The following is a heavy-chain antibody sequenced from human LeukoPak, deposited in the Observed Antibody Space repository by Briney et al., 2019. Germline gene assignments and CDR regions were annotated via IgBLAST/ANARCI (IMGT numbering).Heavy chain of an antibody. CDR1: GGTFSSYA. J-gene: IGHJ6*03. D-gene: IGHD6-13*01. V-gene: IGHV1-69*05. CDR3: ARDVPIAAAGTGYYYYYMDV. Sequence: ASVKVSCKASGGTFSSYAISWVRQAPGQGLEWMGGIIPIFGTANYAQKFQGRVTITTDESTSTDYMELSSLRSEDTAVYYCARDVPIAAAGTGYYYYYMDVWGKGTTVTVSS. CDR2: IIPIFGTA.